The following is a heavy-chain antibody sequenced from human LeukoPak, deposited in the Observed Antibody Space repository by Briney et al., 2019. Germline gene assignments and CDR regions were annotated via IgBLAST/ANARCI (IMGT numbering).Heavy chain of an antibody. Sequence: PGGSLRLSCAASGFIFNSHSMNWVRQAPGKGLEWVSSISSTSSYIYYADSVKSRFTISRDNAKNTLYLQMNSLRAEDTALYYCAKDPTHVDTAMGDYWGQGTLVTVSS. D-gene: IGHD5-18*01. CDR1: GFIFNSHS. V-gene: IGHV3-21*04. J-gene: IGHJ4*02. CDR2: ISSTSSYI. CDR3: AKDPTHVDTAMGDY.